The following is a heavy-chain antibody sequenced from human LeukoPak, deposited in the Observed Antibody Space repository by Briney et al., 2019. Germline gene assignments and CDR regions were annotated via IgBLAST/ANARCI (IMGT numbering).Heavy chain of an antibody. D-gene: IGHD3-22*01. CDR3: AKGTSVVVTNDAFDI. CDR1: GFTFSSYG. Sequence: GGSLRPSCAASGFTFSSYGMHWVRQAPGKGLEWVAVISYDGSNKYYADSVKGRFTISRDNSKNTLYLQMNSLRAEDTAVYYCAKGTSVVVTNDAFDIWGQGTMVTVSS. CDR2: ISYDGSNK. V-gene: IGHV3-30*18. J-gene: IGHJ3*02.